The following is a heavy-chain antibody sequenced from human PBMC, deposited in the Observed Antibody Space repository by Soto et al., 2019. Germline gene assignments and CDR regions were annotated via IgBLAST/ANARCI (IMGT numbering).Heavy chain of an antibody. D-gene: IGHD3-22*01. CDR2: INPNSGGT. Sequence: GASVKVSCKASGYTFTGYYMHWVRQAPGQGLEWMGWINPNSGGTNYAQKFQGRVTMTRDTSISTAYMELSRLRSDDTAVYYCARADYYDSSGYGTSLFDYWGQGTLVTVSS. CDR1: GYTFTGYY. CDR3: ARADYYDSSGYGTSLFDY. V-gene: IGHV1-2*02. J-gene: IGHJ4*02.